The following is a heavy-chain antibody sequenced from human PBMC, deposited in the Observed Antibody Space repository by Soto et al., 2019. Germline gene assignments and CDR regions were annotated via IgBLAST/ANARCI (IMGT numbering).Heavy chain of an antibody. D-gene: IGHD2-8*01. Sequence: SVKVSCKASGGTFSSYAISWVRQAPGQGLEWMGGIIPIFGTANYAQKFQGRVTITADESTSTAYMELSSLRSEDTAVYYCARERVLMVYAADHYYYYGMDVWGQGTTVTVSS. CDR1: GGTFSSYA. CDR2: IIPIFGTA. V-gene: IGHV1-69*13. CDR3: ARERVLMVYAADHYYYYGMDV. J-gene: IGHJ6*02.